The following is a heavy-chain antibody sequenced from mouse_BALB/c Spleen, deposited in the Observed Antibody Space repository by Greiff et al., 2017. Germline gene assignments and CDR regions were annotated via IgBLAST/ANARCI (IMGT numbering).Heavy chain of an antibody. D-gene: IGHD4-1*01. CDR2: ILPGSGST. Sequence: QVQLQQSGAELMKPGASVKISCKATGYTFSSYWIEWVKQRPGHGLEWIGEILPGSGSTNYNEKFKGKATFTADTSSNTAYMQLSSLTSEDSAVYYCARGTGTSAYYYAMDYWGQGTSVTVSS. CDR1: GYTFSSYW. V-gene: IGHV1-9*01. J-gene: IGHJ4*01. CDR3: ARGTGTSAYYYAMDY.